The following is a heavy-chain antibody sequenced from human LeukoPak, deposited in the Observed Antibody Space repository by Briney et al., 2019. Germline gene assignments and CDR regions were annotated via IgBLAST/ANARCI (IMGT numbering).Heavy chain of an antibody. Sequence: GSLRLSCAASGFTFSSYEMNWVRQAPGKGLEWVANIKEDGSEKYYVDSVKGRFTISRDNAKNSLYLQMNSLRAEDTAVYYCARDRYCSSTSCYNPYFDYWGQGTLVTVSS. V-gene: IGHV3-7*01. CDR2: IKEDGSEK. J-gene: IGHJ4*02. CDR3: ARDRYCSSTSCYNPYFDY. CDR1: GFTFSSYE. D-gene: IGHD2-2*02.